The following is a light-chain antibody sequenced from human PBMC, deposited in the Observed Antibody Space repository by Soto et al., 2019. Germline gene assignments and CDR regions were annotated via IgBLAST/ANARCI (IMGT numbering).Light chain of an antibody. J-gene: IGKJ3*01. CDR1: QSISSH. CDR3: QQYNTYSS. Sequence: DIQMTQSPPTLSASVGDRVTITCRASQSISSHLAWYQQKPGKAPKLLIYKASSLESGVPSRFSGSGSGTEFTLTISSLQPDAFATYYCQQYNTYSSFGPGTKVDLK. V-gene: IGKV1-5*03. CDR2: KAS.